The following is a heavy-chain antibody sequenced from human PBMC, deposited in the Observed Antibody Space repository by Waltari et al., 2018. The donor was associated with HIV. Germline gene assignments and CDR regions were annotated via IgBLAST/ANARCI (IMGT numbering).Heavy chain of an antibody. V-gene: IGHV1-69*13. CDR3: ARGAASNTFNSYFDS. CDR2: IIPVCGTT. Sequence: QVQLVQSGAEVKKPGSSVKVSCKASGGSFSNNAISWVRQAPGQGLEWMGGIIPVCGTTYYSQKVQGRVTITADVSLTTAYMDLSSLGSDDTAFYFCARGAASNTFNSYFDSWGQGVLVTVSS. J-gene: IGHJ4*02. D-gene: IGHD6-25*01. CDR1: GGSFSNNA.